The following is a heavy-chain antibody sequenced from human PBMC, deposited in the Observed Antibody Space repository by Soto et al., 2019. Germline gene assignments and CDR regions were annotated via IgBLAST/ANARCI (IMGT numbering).Heavy chain of an antibody. Sequence: QVQLQESGPGLVKPSQTLSLTCTVSGGSINSGDYYWSWIRQHPGKGLAWIGYIYYSGPTYYKPSHQRRVTISVDTSKTQFLLKLTSATAADTAVYYCARGKTAVAARDYYYHYGMDVWGQGTKVTVSS. J-gene: IGHJ6*02. V-gene: IGHV4-31*03. D-gene: IGHD2-15*01. CDR2: IYYSGPT. CDR1: GGSINSGDYY. CDR3: ARGKTAVAARDYYYHYGMDV.